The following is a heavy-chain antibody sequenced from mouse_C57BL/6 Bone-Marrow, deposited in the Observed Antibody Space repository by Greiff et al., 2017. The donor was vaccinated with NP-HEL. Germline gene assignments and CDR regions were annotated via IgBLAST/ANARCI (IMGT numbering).Heavy chain of an antibody. V-gene: IGHV5-4*01. CDR1: GFTFSSYA. Sequence: EVKLMESGGGLVKPGGSLKLSCAASGFTFSSYAMSWVRQTPEQRLEWVATISDGGSYTYYPDNVKGRFTISRDNAKNNLYLQMSHLKSEDTAMYYCAREGGLRRNWGQGTLVTVSA. J-gene: IGHJ3*01. CDR2: ISDGGSYT. CDR3: AREGGLRRN. D-gene: IGHD2-4*01.